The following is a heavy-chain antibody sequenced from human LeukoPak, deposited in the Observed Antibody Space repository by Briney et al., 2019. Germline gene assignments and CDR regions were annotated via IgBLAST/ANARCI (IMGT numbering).Heavy chain of an antibody. CDR1: GFAFGILS. CDR2: IKSKTDGGTT. Sequence: GGPLRLSCVPSGFAFGILSIIWVAQAPGKGREGLGRIKSKTDGGTTDYAAPVKGSFTISRDDSKNTLYLQMNSLKTEDTDVYYCTTEHCSGGSCYGLGTLFDYWGQGTLVTVSS. J-gene: IGHJ4*02. CDR3: TTEHCSGGSCYGLGTLFDY. V-gene: IGHV3-15*01. D-gene: IGHD2-15*01.